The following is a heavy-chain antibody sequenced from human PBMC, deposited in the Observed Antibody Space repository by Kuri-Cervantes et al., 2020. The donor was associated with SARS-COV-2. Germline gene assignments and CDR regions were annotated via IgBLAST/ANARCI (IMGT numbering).Heavy chain of an antibody. D-gene: IGHD1/OR15-1a*01. V-gene: IGHV4-4*02. Sequence: SETLSLTCDVSGDSMNNGNWWTWVRQTPGMGLEWIGEIYHNGNTNYNPSLKSRATISVDESKNQFSLKLNSVTASDTAVYYGASLLLRQQFAHWGQGILVTVSS. CDR1: GDSMNNGNW. J-gene: IGHJ4*02. CDR2: IYHNGNT. CDR3: ASLLLRQQFAH.